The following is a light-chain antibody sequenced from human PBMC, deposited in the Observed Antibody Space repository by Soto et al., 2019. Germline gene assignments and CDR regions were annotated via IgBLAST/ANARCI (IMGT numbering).Light chain of an antibody. J-gene: IGLJ1*01. CDR2: EVS. CDR3: SSYVGSRSRYV. CDR1: SSDVGTYNL. V-gene: IGLV2-23*02. Sequence: QSVLTQPASVSGSPGQSITISCTGTSSDVGTYNLVSWYQQYPGKAPKLLIYEVSQWPSGISDRFSGSKSGNTASLTISGLQADFLFDYSCSSYVGSRSRYVVGTVSIVPV.